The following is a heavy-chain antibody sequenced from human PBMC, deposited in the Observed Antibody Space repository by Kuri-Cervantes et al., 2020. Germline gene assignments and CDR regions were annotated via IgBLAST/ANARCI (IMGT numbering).Heavy chain of an antibody. Sequence: GSLRLSCAVSGGSISSSNWWSWVRQPPGKGLEWIGEIYHSGSTNYNPSLKSRVTISVDKSKNQFSLKLSSVTAEDTAVYYCARVGSSWFFGAFDIWGQGTMVTVSS. CDR1: GGSISSSNW. V-gene: IGHV4-4*02. D-gene: IGHD6-13*01. CDR2: IYHSGST. J-gene: IGHJ3*02. CDR3: ARVGSSWFFGAFDI.